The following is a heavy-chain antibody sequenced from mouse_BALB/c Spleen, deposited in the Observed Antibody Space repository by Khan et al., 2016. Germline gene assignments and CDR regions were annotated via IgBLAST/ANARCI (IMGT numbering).Heavy chain of an antibody. V-gene: IGHV1-80*01. D-gene: IGHD3-1*01. CDR2: IYPGDGDI. J-gene: IGHJ2*01. CDR1: GYAFSSYW. Sequence: QVQLQQPGAELVRPGSSVKISCKASGYAFSSYWMNWVKQRPGQGLEWIGQIYPGDGDINYNGKFKGKATLTADKSSSTAYMQLSSLTSEDSAVXFCTSLGWKDYWGQGTTLTVSS. CDR3: TSLGWKDY.